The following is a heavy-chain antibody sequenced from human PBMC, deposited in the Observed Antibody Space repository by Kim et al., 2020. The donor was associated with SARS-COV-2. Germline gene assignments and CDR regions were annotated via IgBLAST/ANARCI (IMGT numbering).Heavy chain of an antibody. J-gene: IGHJ4*02. Sequence: IAYADSVKGRFTISRDHARSTLYHQMNSLRPEDTAFYYCGKDDSSCRLDSWGQVILVTVS. CDR2: I. D-gene: IGHD3-22*01. CDR3: GKDDSSCRLDS. V-gene: IGHV3-9*01.